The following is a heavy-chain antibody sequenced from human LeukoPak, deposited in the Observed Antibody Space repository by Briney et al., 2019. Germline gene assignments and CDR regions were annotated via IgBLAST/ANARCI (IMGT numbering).Heavy chain of an antibody. CDR2: IKQDGSEK. Sequence: GGSLRLSCAASGFTFSSYAMSWVRQAPGKGLEWVANIKQDGSEKYYVDSVKGRFTISRDNAKNSLYLQMNILRVEDTAVYYCAGLSRGFYDTNDYAWGQGTLVTVSS. CDR1: GFTFSSYA. CDR3: AGLSRGFYDTNDYA. D-gene: IGHD3-22*01. J-gene: IGHJ5*02. V-gene: IGHV3-7*01.